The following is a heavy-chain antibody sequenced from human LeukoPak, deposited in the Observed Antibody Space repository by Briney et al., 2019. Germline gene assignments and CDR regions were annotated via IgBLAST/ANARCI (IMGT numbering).Heavy chain of an antibody. CDR3: AKDRENSYAFDY. CDR2: IRGDESRK. J-gene: IGHJ4*02. V-gene: IGHV3-7*03. CDR1: GFSFSNYW. D-gene: IGHD5-18*01. Sequence: PGGSLRLSCAASGFSFSNYWMTWLRQAPGKGLGWVANIRGDESRKYYLDSVTGRFTISRDNAKNSLYLQMNSLRTEDTALYYCAKDRENSYAFDYWGQGTLVTVSS.